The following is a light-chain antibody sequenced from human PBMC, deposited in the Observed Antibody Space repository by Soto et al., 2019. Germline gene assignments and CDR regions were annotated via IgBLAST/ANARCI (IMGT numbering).Light chain of an antibody. Sequence: QSALTQPPSASGSPGQSVTISCTGTSSDVGGYNYVSWYQHHPGKAPKVMIYEVSMRPSGVPDRFSGSKSGNTASLTVSGLQAEDEADYYCSTYAGDDARVFGGGTKLTVL. CDR1: SSDVGGYNY. V-gene: IGLV2-8*01. CDR3: STYAGDDARV. J-gene: IGLJ3*02. CDR2: EVS.